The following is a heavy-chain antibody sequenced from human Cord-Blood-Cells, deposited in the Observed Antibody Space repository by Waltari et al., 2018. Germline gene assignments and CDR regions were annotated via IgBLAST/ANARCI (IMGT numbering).Heavy chain of an antibody. CDR3: AGLTVYSSSSGGGWFDP. J-gene: IGHJ5*02. CDR1: GYSFTSYW. Sequence: EVQLVQSGAEVKKPGEYLKISCKGSGYSFTSYWIGWVRQMPGQGLEWMGIIYPDYSDTRYSPSFQGQVTISADKSISTAYLQWSSLKASDTAMYYCAGLTVYSSSSGGGWFDPWGQGTLVTVSS. V-gene: IGHV5-51*01. CDR2: IYPDYSDT. D-gene: IGHD6-6*01.